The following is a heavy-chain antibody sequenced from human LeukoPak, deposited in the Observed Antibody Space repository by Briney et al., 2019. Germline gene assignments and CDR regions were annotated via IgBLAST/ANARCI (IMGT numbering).Heavy chain of an antibody. CDR1: GYSFTSYW. CDR2: IYPGDSDT. D-gene: IGHD3-22*01. CDR3: ARLPDYYDSSGLQTDYYYYGMDV. Sequence: GESLKISCKGSGYSFTSYWIGWVRQMPGKGLEWMGIIYPGDSDTRYSPSFQGQVTISADKSISTAYLQWSSLKASDTAMYYCARLPDYYDSSGLQTDYYYYGMDVWGQGTTVTVSS. V-gene: IGHV5-51*01. J-gene: IGHJ6*02.